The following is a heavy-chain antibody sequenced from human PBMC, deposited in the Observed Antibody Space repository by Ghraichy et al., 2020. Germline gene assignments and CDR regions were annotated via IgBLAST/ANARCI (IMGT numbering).Heavy chain of an antibody. Sequence: SETLSLTCTVSGGSISSYYWSWIRQPPGKGLEWIGYIYTSGSTNYNPSLKSRVTISVDTSKNQFSLKLSSVTAADTAVYYCARQRSFSSSWAIPFDYWGQGTLVTVS. J-gene: IGHJ4*02. CDR1: GGSISSYY. D-gene: IGHD6-13*01. CDR2: IYTSGST. CDR3: ARQRSFSSSWAIPFDY. V-gene: IGHV4-4*09.